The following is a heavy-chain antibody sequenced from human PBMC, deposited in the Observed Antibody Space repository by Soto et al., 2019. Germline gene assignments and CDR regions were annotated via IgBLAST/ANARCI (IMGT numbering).Heavy chain of an antibody. Sequence: SETLSLTCTVSGGSIRSGDYYWSWIRQPPGKGLEWIGYIYYSGSTYYNPSLKSRVTISVDTSKNQFSLKLSSVTAADTAVYYCARDDAKNWFDPWGQGTLVTVSS. CDR2: IYYSGST. J-gene: IGHJ5*02. CDR3: ARDDAKNWFDP. V-gene: IGHV4-30-4*01. CDR1: GGSIRSGDYY. D-gene: IGHD2-2*01.